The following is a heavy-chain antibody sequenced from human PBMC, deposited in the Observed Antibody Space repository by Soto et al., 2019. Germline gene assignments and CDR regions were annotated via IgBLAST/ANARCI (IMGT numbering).Heavy chain of an antibody. J-gene: IGHJ4*02. CDR1: GGSISSSSYY. V-gene: IGHV4-39*01. Sequence: SETLSLTCTVSGGSISSSSYYWGWIRQPPGKGLEWIGSIYYSGSTNYNPSLMSRVTISLDTSKNQFSLNLNSVTAADTAVYYCARTLSGGFDYWGQGTLVTVSS. CDR3: ARTLSGGFDY. CDR2: IYYSGST.